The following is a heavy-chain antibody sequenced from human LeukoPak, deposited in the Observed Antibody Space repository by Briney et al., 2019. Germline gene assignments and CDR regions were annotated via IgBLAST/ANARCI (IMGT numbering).Heavy chain of an antibody. CDR2: INPNSGGT. Sequence: ASVKVSCKASGYTFTGYYMHWVRQAPGQGLEWMGRINPNSGGTNYAQKFQGRATMTRDTSISTAYMELSRLRSDDTAVYYCESRIVGATFFDYWGQGTLVTVSS. J-gene: IGHJ4*02. V-gene: IGHV1-2*06. CDR1: GYTFTGYY. CDR3: ESRIVGATFFDY. D-gene: IGHD1-26*01.